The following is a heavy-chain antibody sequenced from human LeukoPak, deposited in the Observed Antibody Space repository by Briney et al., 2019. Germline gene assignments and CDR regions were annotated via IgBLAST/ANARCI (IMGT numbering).Heavy chain of an antibody. CDR2: VNPNSGGT. J-gene: IGHJ5*02. D-gene: IGHD1-7*01. V-gene: IGHV1-2*02. CDR1: GYTFTGYY. Sequence: GASVKVSCKASGYTFTGYYMHWVRQAPGQGLEWMGWVNPNSGGTNYAQKFQGRVTITADESTSTAYMELSSLRSEDTAVYYCARVLVTGTTRFDPWGQGTLVTVSS. CDR3: ARVLVTGTTRFDP.